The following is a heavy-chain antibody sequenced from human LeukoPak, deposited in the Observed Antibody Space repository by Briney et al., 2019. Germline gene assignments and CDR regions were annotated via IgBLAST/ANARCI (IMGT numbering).Heavy chain of an antibody. J-gene: IGHJ3*02. V-gene: IGHV4-4*09. Sequence: SETLSLTCTVSGGSISSYYWSWIRQPPGKGLEWIGYIYTSGSTNYNPSLKSRVTISVDTSKNQFSLKLSSVTAADTAVYYCAGQGDYIYDAFDIWGQGTMVTVSS. CDR1: GGSISSYY. CDR2: IYTSGST. CDR3: AGQGDYIYDAFDI. D-gene: IGHD3-3*01.